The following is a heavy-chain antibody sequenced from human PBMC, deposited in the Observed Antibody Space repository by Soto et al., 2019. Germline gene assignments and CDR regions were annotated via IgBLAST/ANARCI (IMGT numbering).Heavy chain of an antibody. V-gene: IGHV1-2*02. J-gene: IGHJ4*02. CDR3: ARVMSGSYLGHGYYFDY. D-gene: IGHD1-26*01. CDR1: GYIFTGYY. Sequence: ASVKVSCKASGYIFTGYYMHWVRQAPGQGLEWMGWIDPNSGGTDYAQKFQGRVTMTRGTSISTAYMELSRLRVDDTAVYYCARVMSGSYLGHGYYFDYWGQGTLVTVSS. CDR2: IDPNSGGT.